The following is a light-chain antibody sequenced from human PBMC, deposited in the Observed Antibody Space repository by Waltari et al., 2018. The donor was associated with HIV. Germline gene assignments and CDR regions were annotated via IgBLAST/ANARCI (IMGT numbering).Light chain of an antibody. Sequence: QSVLTQPPSASGTPGQRVTISCSGSSSNIGSTTVNLYQQRPGTAPKLLIYTNDQRPSGVPDRFSGSKSGTSASLAISGLQSEDEADYYCAAWDDSLNGVVFGGGTKLTVL. CDR3: AAWDDSLNGVV. CDR1: SSNIGSTT. V-gene: IGLV1-44*01. CDR2: TND. J-gene: IGLJ2*01.